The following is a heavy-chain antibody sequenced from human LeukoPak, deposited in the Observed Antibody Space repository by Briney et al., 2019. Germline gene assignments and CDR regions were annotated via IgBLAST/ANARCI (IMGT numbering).Heavy chain of an antibody. V-gene: IGHV3-21*01. D-gene: IGHD1-26*01. CDR2: ISGSSSYI. J-gene: IGHJ6*02. Sequence: GGSLRLSCAASGFTFSSYSMNWVRQAPGKGLEWVSSISGSSSYIYYADSVKGRFTISRDNAKNSLYLQMNSLRAEDTAVYYCAREGEYSGSYDYYYGMDVWGQGTTVTVSS. CDR1: GFTFSSYS. CDR3: AREGEYSGSYDYYYGMDV.